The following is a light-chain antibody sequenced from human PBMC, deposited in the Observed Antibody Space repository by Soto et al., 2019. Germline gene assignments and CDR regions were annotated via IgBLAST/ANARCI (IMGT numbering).Light chain of an antibody. Sequence: EIVLTQSPGTLSLSPGGRATLSCRASQSVSSNYLAWYQQKPGQAPRLLIYGASSRATGISDRFSGSGSGTDFTLTISGVEPEDFAVYYCQHYGSSPPMYTFGQGTKLEIK. J-gene: IGKJ2*01. CDR1: QSVSSNY. CDR2: GAS. CDR3: QHYGSSPPMYT. V-gene: IGKV3-20*01.